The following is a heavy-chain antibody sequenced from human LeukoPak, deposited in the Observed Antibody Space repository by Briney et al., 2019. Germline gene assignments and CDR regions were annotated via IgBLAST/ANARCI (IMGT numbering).Heavy chain of an antibody. CDR3: ARRSTAARPSGDDAYDI. CDR1: GYTFTSYG. CDR2: IGAYNGNT. V-gene: IGHV1-18*01. Sequence: ASVKVSCKASGYTFTSYGISWVRQAPGQGLEWMGWIGAYNGNTIYAQNFQGRVTMTTDTSTSTAYMELRSLRSDDTAVYYCARRSTAARPSGDDAYDIWGQGTMVSVSS. D-gene: IGHD6-6*01. J-gene: IGHJ3*02.